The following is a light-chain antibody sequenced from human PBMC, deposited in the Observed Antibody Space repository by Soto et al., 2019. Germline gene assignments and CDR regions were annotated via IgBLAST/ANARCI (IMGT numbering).Light chain of an antibody. CDR2: EVS. J-gene: IGLJ1*01. Sequence: QSALTQPASVSGSPGQSITISCTGTSSDVGGYNYVSWYQHHPGKAPKLMIFEVSNRPSGVSNRFSGSKSGNTASLTISGLQAEDEADYFCAGWDDSLHGLLFGAGTKLTVL. V-gene: IGLV2-14*01. CDR3: AGWDDSLHGLL. CDR1: SSDVGGYNY.